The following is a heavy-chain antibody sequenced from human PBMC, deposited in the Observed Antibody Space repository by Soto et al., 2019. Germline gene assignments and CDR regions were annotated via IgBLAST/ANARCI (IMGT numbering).Heavy chain of an antibody. J-gene: IGHJ6*03. CDR3: ARDGTDYDFWSGFYYMDV. V-gene: IGHV6-1*01. CDR2: TYYRSKWYN. D-gene: IGHD3-3*01. Sequence: SQTLSLTCAISGDSVSSNSAAWNWIRQSPSRGLEWLGGTYYRSKWYNDYAVSVKSRITINPDTSKNQFSLQLNSVTPEDTAVYYCARDGTDYDFWSGFYYMDVWGKGTTVTVSS. CDR1: GDSVSSNSAA.